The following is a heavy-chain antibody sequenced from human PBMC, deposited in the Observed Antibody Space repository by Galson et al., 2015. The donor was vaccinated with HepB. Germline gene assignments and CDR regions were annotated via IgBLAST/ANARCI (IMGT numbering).Heavy chain of an antibody. CDR1: GGSISSGGYY. D-gene: IGHD4-17*01. V-gene: IGHV4-31*03. J-gene: IGHJ5*02. CDR3: ARDHYGDYANWFDP. Sequence: TLSLTCTVSGGSISSGGYYWSWIRQHPGKGLEWIGYIYYSGSTYYNPSLKSRVTISVDTSKNQFSLKLSSVTAADTAVYYCARDHYGDYANWFDPWGQGPLVTVSS. CDR2: IYYSGST.